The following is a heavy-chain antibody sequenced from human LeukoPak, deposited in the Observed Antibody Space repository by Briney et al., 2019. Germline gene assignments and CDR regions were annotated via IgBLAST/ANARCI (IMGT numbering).Heavy chain of an antibody. CDR2: MNPNSGNT. CDR1: GYTFTSYD. J-gene: IGHJ4*02. Sequence: ASVKVSCKASGYTFTSYDINWVRQATGQGLEWMGWMNPNSGNTGYAQKFQGRVTMTRNTSISTTYMELSSLRSEDTAVYYCARGVGAGIWLLTRGYYFDYWGQRTLVTVSS. V-gene: IGHV1-8*01. D-gene: IGHD3-10*01. CDR3: ARGVGAGIWLLTRGYYFDY.